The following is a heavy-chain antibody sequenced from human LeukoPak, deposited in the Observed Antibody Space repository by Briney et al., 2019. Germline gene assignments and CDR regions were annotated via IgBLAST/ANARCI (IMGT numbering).Heavy chain of an antibody. V-gene: IGHV3-33*01. Sequence: GGSLRLSCAASGFIFRNYGMHWVRQAPGKGLEWVAVIWYDGSKKYYGDSVKGRFIISRDNSENTLYLQMNSLRAEDTAVYYCARGTPESYSSDSWGQGTLVTVSS. CDR2: IWYDGSKK. CDR1: GFIFRNYG. D-gene: IGHD2/OR15-2a*01. J-gene: IGHJ4*02. CDR3: ARGTPESYSSDS.